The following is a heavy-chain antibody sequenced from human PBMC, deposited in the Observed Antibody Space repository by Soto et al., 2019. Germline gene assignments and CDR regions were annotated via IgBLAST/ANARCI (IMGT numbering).Heavy chain of an antibody. CDR2: ISYDGSNK. CDR3: ARRGYSGYDSEYFDY. Sequence: GGSLRLSCAASGFTFSSYAMHWVRQAPGKGLEWVAVISYDGSNKYYADSVKGRFTISRDNSKNTLYLQMNSLRAEDTAVYYCARRGYSGYDSEYFDYWGQGTLVTVSS. CDR1: GFTFSSYA. J-gene: IGHJ4*02. D-gene: IGHD5-12*01. V-gene: IGHV3-30-3*01.